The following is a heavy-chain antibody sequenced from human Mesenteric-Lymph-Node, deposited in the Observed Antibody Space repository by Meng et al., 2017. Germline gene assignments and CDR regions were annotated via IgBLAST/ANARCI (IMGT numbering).Heavy chain of an antibody. CDR1: GGTFSSYA. CDR2: IIPIFGTA. Sequence: QVQVVEAGAEVKTPGSSVEVSCKASGGTFSSYAISWVRQAPGQGLEWMGGIIPIFGTANYAQKFQGRVTITADKSTSTAYMELSSLRSEDTAVYYCARDRPNWYFDLWGRGTLVTVSS. V-gene: IGHV1-69*06. CDR3: ARDRPNWYFDL. J-gene: IGHJ2*01.